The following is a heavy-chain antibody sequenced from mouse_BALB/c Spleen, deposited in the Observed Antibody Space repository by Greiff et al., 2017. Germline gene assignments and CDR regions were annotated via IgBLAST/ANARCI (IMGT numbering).Heavy chain of an antibody. D-gene: IGHD2-14*01. CDR1: GYTFTSYV. Sequence: EVQLQQSGPELVKPGASVKMSCKASGYTFTSYVMHWVKQKPGQGLEWIGYINPYNDGTKYNEKFKGKATLTSDKSSGTAYMELSSLTSEDSAVYYCARDYRYDGYAMDYWGQGTSVTVSS. CDR2: INPYNDGT. J-gene: IGHJ4*01. V-gene: IGHV1-14*01. CDR3: ARDYRYDGYAMDY.